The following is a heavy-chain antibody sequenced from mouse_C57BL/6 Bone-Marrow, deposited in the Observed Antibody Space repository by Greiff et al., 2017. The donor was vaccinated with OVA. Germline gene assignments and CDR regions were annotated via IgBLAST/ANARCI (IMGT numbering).Heavy chain of an antibody. CDR2: IRLKSDNYAT. J-gene: IGHJ3*01. Sequence: EVKLVESGGGLVQPGGSMKLSCVASGFTFSNYWMNWVRQSPEQGLEWVAQIRLKSDNYATHYAESVKGRFTISRDESKSSVYLQMNNLRAEDTGIYYCLANWGPGFAYWGQGTLVTVSA. CDR1: GFTFSNYW. CDR3: LANWGPGFAY. D-gene: IGHD4-1*01. V-gene: IGHV6-3*01.